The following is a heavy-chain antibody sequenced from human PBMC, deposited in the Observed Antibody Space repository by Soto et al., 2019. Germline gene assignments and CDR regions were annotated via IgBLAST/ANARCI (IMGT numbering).Heavy chain of an antibody. D-gene: IGHD6-6*01. V-gene: IGHV3-33*01. J-gene: IGHJ4*02. CDR3: AREGSSSGLEYFDY. CDR1: GFTFSSYG. Sequence: GGSLRLSCAASGFTFSSYGMHWVRQAPGKGLEWVAVIWYDGSNKYYADSVKGRFTISRANSKNTLYLQMNSLRAEDTAVYYCAREGSSSGLEYFDYWGQGTLVTVSS. CDR2: IWYDGSNK.